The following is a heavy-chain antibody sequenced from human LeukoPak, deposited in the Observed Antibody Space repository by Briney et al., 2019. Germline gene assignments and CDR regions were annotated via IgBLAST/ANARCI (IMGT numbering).Heavy chain of an antibody. D-gene: IGHD1-26*01. CDR1: GYSFSFYW. CDR2: IYPGDSDT. Sequence: GESLKISCKGSGYSFSFYWIGWVRQMPGKGLEWMGIIYPGDSDTRYSPSFQGHVTISADKSISTAYLHLSSLKASDTAMYYCARDSGRYLGYYYGMDVWGQGTTVIVS. J-gene: IGHJ6*02. CDR3: ARDSGRYLGYYYGMDV. V-gene: IGHV5-51*01.